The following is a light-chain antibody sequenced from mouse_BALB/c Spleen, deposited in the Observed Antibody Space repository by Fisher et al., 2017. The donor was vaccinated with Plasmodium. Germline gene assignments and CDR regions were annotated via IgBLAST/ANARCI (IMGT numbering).Light chain of an antibody. V-gene: IGKV5-43*01. CDR2: YAS. CDR3: QQSNSWPLT. Sequence: DIVMTQTTATLSVTPGDCVSLSCRASQIISNNLHWYQQKSHESPRLLITYASQSISGTPSRFSGSGSGTDFTLSINSVETEDFGMYFCQQSNSWPLTFGTGTKLELK. J-gene: IGKJ5*01. CDR1: QIISNN.